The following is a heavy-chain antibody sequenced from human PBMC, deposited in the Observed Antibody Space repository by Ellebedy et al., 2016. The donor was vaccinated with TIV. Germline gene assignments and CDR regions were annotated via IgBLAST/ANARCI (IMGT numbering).Heavy chain of an antibody. CDR3: ARQSYDFWRRTTNYFDY. CDR2: IYHSGRT. D-gene: IGHD3-3*01. J-gene: IGHJ4*02. Sequence: MPSETLSLTCTVSGGSISSYYWSWIRQPPGKGLEWIGYIYHSGRTNYNPSLKSRVTISVDTSKNQFSLKLSPVTAADTAVYYCARQSYDFWRRTTNYFDYWGQGTLVTVSS. CDR1: GGSISSYY. V-gene: IGHV4-59*08.